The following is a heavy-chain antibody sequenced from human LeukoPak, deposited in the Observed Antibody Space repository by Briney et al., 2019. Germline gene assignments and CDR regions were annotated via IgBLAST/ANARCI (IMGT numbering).Heavy chain of an antibody. Sequence: GGSLRLSCEASGFTFSTYGMHWVRQAPGKGLEWVSYISSSSSTIYYADSVKGRFTISRDNAKNSLYLQMNSLRAEDTAVYYCARDTGYSSGDWGQGTLVTVSS. V-gene: IGHV3-48*04. CDR2: ISSSSSTI. CDR1: GFTFSTYG. CDR3: ARDTGYSSGD. D-gene: IGHD6-19*01. J-gene: IGHJ4*02.